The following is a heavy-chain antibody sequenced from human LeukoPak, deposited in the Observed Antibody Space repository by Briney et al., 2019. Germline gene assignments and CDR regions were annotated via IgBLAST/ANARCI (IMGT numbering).Heavy chain of an antibody. Sequence: SETLSLTCTVSGGSISSSSYYWGWIRQPPGKGLEWIGSIYYSGSTYYNPSLKSRVTISVDTSKNQFSLKLSSVTAADTAVYYCARRYGDYLQLFDYWGQGTLVTVSS. D-gene: IGHD4-17*01. V-gene: IGHV4-39*01. CDR2: IYYSGST. CDR1: GGSISSSSYY. CDR3: ARRYGDYLQLFDY. J-gene: IGHJ4*02.